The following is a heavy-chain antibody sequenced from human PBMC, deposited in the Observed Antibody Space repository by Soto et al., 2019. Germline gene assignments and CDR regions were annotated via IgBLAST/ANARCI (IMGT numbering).Heavy chain of an antibody. CDR2: IYSGDGA. V-gene: IGHV3-53*01. D-gene: IGHD7-27*01. Sequence: VGSLRLSCAASGFTVSTNYMSWVRQAPGKGLEWVSIIYSGDGAYFADSVKGRFTISRDNSKNTLYLQMNSLRAEDTAVYYCARAASGDASDIWGQGTMVTVSS. J-gene: IGHJ3*02. CDR3: ARAASGDASDI. CDR1: GFTVSTNY.